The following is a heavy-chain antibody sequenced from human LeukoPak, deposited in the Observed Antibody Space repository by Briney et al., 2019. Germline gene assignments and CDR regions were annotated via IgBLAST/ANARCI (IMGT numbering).Heavy chain of an antibody. CDR1: GFTFSSYA. V-gene: IGHV3-30*04. CDR3: ASLYSSSWYYFDY. Sequence: PGGSLRLSCAASGFTFSSYAMHWVRQAPGKGLEWVAVISYDGGDKYYADSVKGRFTISRDNSKNTLYLQINSLRAEDTAVYYCASLYSSSWYYFDYWGQGTLVTVSS. CDR2: ISYDGGDK. D-gene: IGHD6-13*01. J-gene: IGHJ4*02.